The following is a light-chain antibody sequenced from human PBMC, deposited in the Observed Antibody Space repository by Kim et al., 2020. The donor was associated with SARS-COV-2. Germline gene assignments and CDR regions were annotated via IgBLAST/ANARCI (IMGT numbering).Light chain of an antibody. J-gene: IGLJ1*01. Sequence: PGGTIALTWAPTSGAVTPGSYPTWFRQKPGQAPRALIYNTTNKHSWTPARFSGSLLGGKPALTLSGAQPEDEAEYYCLLYYGGALVFGTGTRSPS. CDR1: SGAVTPGSY. CDR2: NTT. V-gene: IGLV7-43*01. CDR3: LLYYGGALV.